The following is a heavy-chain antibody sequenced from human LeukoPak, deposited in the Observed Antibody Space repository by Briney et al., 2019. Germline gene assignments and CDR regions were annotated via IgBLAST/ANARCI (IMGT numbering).Heavy chain of an antibody. J-gene: IGHJ6*03. Sequence: ASVKVSCKASGGTFGGYTISWVRQAPGQGLEWMGGIIPMLRSSTYAQRFQGRLTITTDESTTTVHMEPRSLGSGDTAVYFCARELSAAAPYYMDVWGKGTTVAVSS. D-gene: IGHD6-25*01. V-gene: IGHV1-69*16. CDR3: ARELSAAAPYYMDV. CDR1: GGTFGGYT. CDR2: IIPMLRSS.